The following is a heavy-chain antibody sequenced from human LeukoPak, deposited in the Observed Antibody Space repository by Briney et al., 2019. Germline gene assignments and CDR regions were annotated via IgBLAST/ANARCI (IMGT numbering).Heavy chain of an antibody. D-gene: IGHD5-18*01. Sequence: GGSLRLSCVASGITFSNYAVSWVRQAPEKGLDWVSVISGSAHRIRYADSVKGRFTISRDNSENIVYLQMNNLRVEDTAVYYCAGRPTGYSSGYIHWGQGTLVTVSS. J-gene: IGHJ4*02. V-gene: IGHV3-23*01. CDR2: ISGSAHRI. CDR1: GITFSNYA. CDR3: AGRPTGYSSGYIH.